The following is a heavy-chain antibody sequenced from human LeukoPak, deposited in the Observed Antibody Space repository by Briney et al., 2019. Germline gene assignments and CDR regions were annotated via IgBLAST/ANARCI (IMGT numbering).Heavy chain of an antibody. Sequence: GASVKVSCKASGYTFTSYDINWVRQAPGQGLEWMGWISVYNGNTNYAQKFQGRVTMTTDTSTSTVYLEVRSLRSDDTAVYYCARDYDYVWGSYRLEPFDYWGQGTLVTVSS. CDR1: GYTFTSYD. CDR3: ARDYDYVWGSYRLEPFDY. D-gene: IGHD3-16*02. CDR2: ISVYNGNT. V-gene: IGHV1-18*01. J-gene: IGHJ4*02.